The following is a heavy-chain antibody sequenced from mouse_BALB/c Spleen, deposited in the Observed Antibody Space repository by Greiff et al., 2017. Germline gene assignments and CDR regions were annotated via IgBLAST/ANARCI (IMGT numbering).Heavy chain of an antibody. V-gene: IGHV2-6-4*01. CDR3: ARNYRYGGWYFDV. CDR2: IWGGGST. Sequence: VKLVESGPGLVAPSQSLSITCTVSGISLSRYSVHWVRQPPGKGLEWLGMIWGGGSTDYNSALKSRLSISNDNSKSQVFLKMNSLQTDDTAMYYCARNYRYGGWYFDVWGAGTTVTVSS. J-gene: IGHJ1*01. CDR1: GISLSRYS. D-gene: IGHD2-14*01.